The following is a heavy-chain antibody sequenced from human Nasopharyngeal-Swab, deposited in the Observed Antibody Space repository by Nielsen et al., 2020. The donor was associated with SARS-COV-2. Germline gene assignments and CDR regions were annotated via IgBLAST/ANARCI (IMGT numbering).Heavy chain of an antibody. D-gene: IGHD5-18*01. J-gene: IGHJ6*03. CDR3: ARAEGYSYGPLIYYYYMDV. Sequence: PGKGLEWVAVISYDGSNKYYADSVKGRFTISRDNSKNTLYLQMNSLRAEDTAVYYCARAEGYSYGPLIYYYYMDVWGKGTTVTVSS. V-gene: IGHV3-30-3*01. CDR2: ISYDGSNK.